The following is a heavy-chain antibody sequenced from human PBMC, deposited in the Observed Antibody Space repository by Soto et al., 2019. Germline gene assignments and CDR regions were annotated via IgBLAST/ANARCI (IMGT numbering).Heavy chain of an antibody. D-gene: IGHD6-13*01. J-gene: IGHJ4*02. CDR3: SHLSWAASGTRYYFDY. CDR1: GFSFSTSAVG. V-gene: IGHV2-5*02. Sequence: QITLTESGPTLVKPTQTLTLTCTFSGFSFSTSAVGVGWIRQPPGKALEWLALIYWDDDKRYSTFLKSRLTITKDTSTTQVVLTLTNMDPVDTGTYYCSHLSWAASGTRYYFDYWGQGTLVTVSS. CDR2: IYWDDDK.